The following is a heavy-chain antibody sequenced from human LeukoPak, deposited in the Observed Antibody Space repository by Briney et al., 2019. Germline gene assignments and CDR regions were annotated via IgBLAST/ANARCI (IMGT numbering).Heavy chain of an antibody. D-gene: IGHD5-12*01. J-gene: IGHJ6*02. Sequence: GGSLRLSCAASGFTFSSYSVNWVRQAPGKGLEWVSAISGSGGSTYYADSVKGRFTISRDNSKNTLYLQMNSLRAEDTAVYYCANRYSGYEYYCYYGMDVWGQGTTVTVSS. V-gene: IGHV3-23*01. CDR1: GFTFSSYS. CDR3: ANRYSGYEYYCYYGMDV. CDR2: ISGSGGST.